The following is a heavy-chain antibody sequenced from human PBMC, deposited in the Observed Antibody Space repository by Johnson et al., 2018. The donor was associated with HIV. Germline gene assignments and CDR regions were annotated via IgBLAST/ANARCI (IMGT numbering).Heavy chain of an antibody. J-gene: IGHJ3*02. CDR3: ATFYYDNRDYYELASFLTDASDI. V-gene: IGHV3-30*04. Sequence: QVQLVESGGGVVQPGRSLRLSCAASGFTFSNSAMHWVRQAPGKGLEWVAVISYVGTNEYYADSVKGRFTISSDNSKNTLYLQMNSLTAEDTAVYYCATFYYDNRDYYELASFLTDASDIWGQGTMVTVSS. CDR2: ISYVGTNE. D-gene: IGHD3-22*01. CDR1: GFTFSNSA.